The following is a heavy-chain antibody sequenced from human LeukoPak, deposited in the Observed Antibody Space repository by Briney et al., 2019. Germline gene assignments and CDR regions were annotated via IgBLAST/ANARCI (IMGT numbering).Heavy chain of an antibody. D-gene: IGHD3-10*02. V-gene: IGHV3-21*01. CDR3: ARDYVTMAPDY. Sequence: GGSLRLSCAASGFTLNTYGMNGVLQAPGKGLEWLSYIGPGPSHTYYADSVRGRFVISRDDAKSSLYLQMSSLRAEDTAVYYCARDYVTMAPDYGGLGTLVTVSS. CDR2: IGPGPSHT. CDR1: GFTLNTYG. J-gene: IGHJ4*02.